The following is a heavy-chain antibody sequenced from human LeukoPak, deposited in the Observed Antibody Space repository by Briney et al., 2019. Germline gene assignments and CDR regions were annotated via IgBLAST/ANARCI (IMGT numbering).Heavy chain of an antibody. J-gene: IGHJ5*02. CDR1: GYTFTGYY. D-gene: IGHD2-2*01. V-gene: IGHV1-69*05. CDR3: ASSDCSSTSCYNWFDP. CDR2: IIPIFGTA. Sequence: SVKVSCKASGYTFTGYYMHWVRQAPGQGLEWMGGIIPIFGTANYAQKFQGRVTITTDESTSTAYMELSSLRSEDTAVYYCASSDCSSTSCYNWFDPWGQGTLVTVSS.